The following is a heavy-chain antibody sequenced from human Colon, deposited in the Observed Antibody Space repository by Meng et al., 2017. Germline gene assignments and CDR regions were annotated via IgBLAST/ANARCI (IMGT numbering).Heavy chain of an antibody. CDR3: GTDIYD. V-gene: IGHV3-15*01. D-gene: IGHD2/OR15-2a*01. Sequence: QLVDSGGGLVKPGGSLRLSCAASGITSTTAWMAWVRQTPGRGLEWVGRIKSNNNGGTTDYAAPVKGRFTISRDDSKSMVYLQMNSLKIEDTAMYYCGTDIYDWGQGTLVTDSS. CDR2: IKSNNNGGTT. CDR1: GITSTTAW. J-gene: IGHJ4*02.